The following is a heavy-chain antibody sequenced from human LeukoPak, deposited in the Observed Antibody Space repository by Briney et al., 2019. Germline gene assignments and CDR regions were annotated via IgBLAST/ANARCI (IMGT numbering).Heavy chain of an antibody. CDR3: ARDPEGIAVAAGGLFDY. CDR1: GFTFSSYS. Sequence: GGALRFSCAASGFTFSSYSMNWVRQAPGKGLEWVSSISSSSSYIYYADSVKGRFTISRDNAKNSLYLQMNSLRAEDTAVYYCARDPEGIAVAAGGLFDYWGQGTLVTVSS. J-gene: IGHJ4*02. D-gene: IGHD6-19*01. CDR2: ISSSSSYI. V-gene: IGHV3-21*01.